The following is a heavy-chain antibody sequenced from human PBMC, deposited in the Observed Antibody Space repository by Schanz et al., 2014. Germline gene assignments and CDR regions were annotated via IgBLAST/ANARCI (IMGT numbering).Heavy chain of an antibody. J-gene: IGHJ4*02. CDR2: ISSGGRNI. Sequence: DVQLVDSGGGLVQPGGSLRLSCAASGFTVSNSYIHWVRQAPGKGLEWVSSISSGGRNISYADSLKGRFTISRDNARNSLYLQMNSLRAEDTAVYYCAKDQGSYGSGSYSYFDYWGQGTLVTVSS. CDR1: GFTVSNSY. D-gene: IGHD3-10*01. CDR3: AKDQGSYGSGSYSYFDY. V-gene: IGHV3-21*04.